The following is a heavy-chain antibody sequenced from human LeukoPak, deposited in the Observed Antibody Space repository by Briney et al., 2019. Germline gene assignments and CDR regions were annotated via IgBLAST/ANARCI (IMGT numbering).Heavy chain of an antibody. Sequence: GGSLRLSCAASGFTFSSYAMSWVRQAPGKGLEWVSAISGSGGSTYYADSVEGRFTISRDNSKNTLYLQMNSLRAEDTAVYYCATGRAAAGWDTFDYWGQGTLVTVSS. CDR3: ATGRAAAGWDTFDY. D-gene: IGHD6-13*01. J-gene: IGHJ4*02. CDR1: GFTFSSYA. V-gene: IGHV3-23*01. CDR2: ISGSGGST.